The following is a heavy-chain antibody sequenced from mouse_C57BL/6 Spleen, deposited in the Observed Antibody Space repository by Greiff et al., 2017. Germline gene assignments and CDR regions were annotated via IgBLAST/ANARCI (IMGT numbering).Heavy chain of an antibody. CDR1: GFTFSSYA. CDR2: ISDGGSYT. D-gene: IGHD1-1*01. J-gene: IGHJ3*01. V-gene: IGHV5-4*01. Sequence: EVQGVESGGGLVKPGGSLKLSCAASGFTFSSYAMSWVRQTPEKRLEWVATISDGGSYTYYPDNVKGRFTISRDNAKNNLYLQMSHLKSEDTAMYYCARDKDYGSSYGAWFAYWCQGTLVTVSA. CDR3: ARDKDYGSSYGAWFAY.